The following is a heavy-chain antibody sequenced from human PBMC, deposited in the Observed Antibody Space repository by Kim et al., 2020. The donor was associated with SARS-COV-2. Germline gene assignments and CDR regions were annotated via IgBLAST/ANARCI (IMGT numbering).Heavy chain of an antibody. J-gene: IGHJ5*02. CDR3: ARSIGGKGP. D-gene: IGHD2-15*01. Sequence: GSNTYNPSLKSRVTISVDTSKNQFSLKLSSVTAADTAVYYCARSIGGKGPWGQGTLVTVSS. V-gene: IGHV4-59*01. CDR2: GSN.